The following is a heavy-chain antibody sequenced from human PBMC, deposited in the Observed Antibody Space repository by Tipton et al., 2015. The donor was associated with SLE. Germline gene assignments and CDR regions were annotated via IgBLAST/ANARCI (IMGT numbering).Heavy chain of an antibody. V-gene: IGHV3-74*01. CDR1: GFTFRSYW. J-gene: IGHJ6*02. CDR3: ARDSRPHAYHYYGMDV. CDR2: INSVGSST. Sequence: SLRLSCAASGFTFRSYWMHWVRQAPGKGLVWVSRINSVGSSTDYADSVKGRFTISRDNSKSTLFLQMNSLRAEGTAVYYCARDSRPHAYHYYGMDVWGQGTTVTVSS.